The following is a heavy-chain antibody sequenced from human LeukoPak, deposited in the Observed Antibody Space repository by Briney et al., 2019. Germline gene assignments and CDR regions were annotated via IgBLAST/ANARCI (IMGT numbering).Heavy chain of an antibody. CDR3: ARTSSGSYDAFDI. J-gene: IGHJ3*02. D-gene: IGHD3-10*01. CDR1: GYTFTSYY. CDR2: INPSGGST. V-gene: IGHV1-46*01. Sequence: ASVKLSCKASGYTFTSYYMHWVRRAPGQGLEWMGLINPSGGSTSYAQKFQGRVTMTRDTSTSTVYMELSSLRSEDTAVYYCARTSSGSYDAFDIWGQGTMVTVSS.